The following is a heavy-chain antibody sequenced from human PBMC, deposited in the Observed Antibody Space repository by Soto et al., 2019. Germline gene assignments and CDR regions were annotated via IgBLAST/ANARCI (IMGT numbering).Heavy chain of an antibody. J-gene: IGHJ4*02. Sequence: LSLTCTVSGGSISSYDWSWVRQPPGKRLEWIGYIYYSESTNYNPSLKSRVTISVDTSKNQFSLKLSSVTAADTAVYYCARRHGPFDFWGQGTLVTVSS. CDR2: IYYSEST. CDR1: GGSISSYD. CDR3: ARRHGPFDF. V-gene: IGHV4-59*01.